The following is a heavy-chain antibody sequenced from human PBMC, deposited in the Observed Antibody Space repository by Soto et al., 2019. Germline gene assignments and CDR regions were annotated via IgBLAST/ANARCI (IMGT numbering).Heavy chain of an antibody. CDR3: AHIRRGSSGWYLSY. V-gene: IGHV2-5*02. D-gene: IGHD6-19*01. CDR2: IYWDDDK. J-gene: IGHJ4*02. CDR1: GFSLSTSGVG. Sequence: QITLKESGPTLVRPTQTLTLTCTFSGFSLSTSGVGVGWIRQPPGKALEWLALIYWDDDKRYSPSLKSRLTITKDTSKNQVVLTMTNMDPADTATYYCAHIRRGSSGWYLSYWGQGTLVTVSS.